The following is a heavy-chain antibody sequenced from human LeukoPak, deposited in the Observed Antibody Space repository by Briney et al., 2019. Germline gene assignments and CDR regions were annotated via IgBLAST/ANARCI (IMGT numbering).Heavy chain of an antibody. CDR1: GGCISSYY. J-gene: IGHJ5*02. CDR3: ASGHYYGSGSYFGWFDP. CDR2: IYFSGST. Sequence: SETLSLTCTVSGGCISSYYWSWIRQPPGKGLEWIGYIYFSGSTNYNPSLKSRVTISVDTSKNQFSLKLSSVTAADTAVYYCASGHYYGSGSYFGWFDPWGQGTLVTVSS. V-gene: IGHV4-59*08. D-gene: IGHD3-10*01.